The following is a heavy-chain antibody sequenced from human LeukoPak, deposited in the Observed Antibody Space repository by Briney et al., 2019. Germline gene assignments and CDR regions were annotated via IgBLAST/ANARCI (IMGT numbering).Heavy chain of an antibody. V-gene: IGHV3-48*02. CDR3: ARHDYGGNSGDY. CDR2: IGDSSTTI. J-gene: IGHJ4*02. CDR1: GFTFSSYG. D-gene: IGHD4-23*01. Sequence: GGSLRLSCAASGFTFSSYGMNWVRQAPGKGLEWVSYIGDSSTTIYYADSVKGRFTISRDNAKNSLYLQMNSLRDDDTAVYYCARHDYGGNSGDYWGQGTLVTASS.